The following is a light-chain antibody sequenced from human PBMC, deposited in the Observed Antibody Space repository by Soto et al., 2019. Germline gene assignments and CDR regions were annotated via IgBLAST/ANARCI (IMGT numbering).Light chain of an antibody. Sequence: QSVLTQPRSVSGSPGQSVTISCTGTSSDVGNYNLVSWYQHHPGKAPKLMIYDVTKRPSGVPDRFSASKSGNTASLTISGLQAEDEADYSCCSYAGSYTLWVFGGGTKLTVL. CDR3: CSYAGSYTLWV. V-gene: IGLV2-11*01. J-gene: IGLJ3*02. CDR2: DVT. CDR1: SSDVGNYNL.